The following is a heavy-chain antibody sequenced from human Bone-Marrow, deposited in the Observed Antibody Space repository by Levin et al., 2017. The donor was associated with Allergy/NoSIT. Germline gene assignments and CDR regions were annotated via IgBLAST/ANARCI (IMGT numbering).Heavy chain of an antibody. J-gene: IGHJ6*02. CDR1: GGSISSYH. V-gene: IGHV4-59*01. CDR2: IYYTGST. CDR3: ARERVVDGSGSYYCNGMDV. Sequence: SETLSLTCIVSGGSISSYHWSWIRQPPGKGLEWIGYIYYTGSTDYNPSLRSRVTISIDTSKSQFSLTLNSVTAAGTAVYYCARERVVDGSGSYYCNGMDVWGRGTTVTVSS. D-gene: IGHD1-26*01.